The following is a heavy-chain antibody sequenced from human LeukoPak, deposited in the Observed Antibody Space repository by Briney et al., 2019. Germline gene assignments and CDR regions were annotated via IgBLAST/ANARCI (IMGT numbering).Heavy chain of an antibody. CDR1: GESVSSTGAS. J-gene: IGHJ4*01. CDR2: TYYRSQWYY. Sequence: SQTLSLTCAISGESVSSTGASWNWIRQSPSRGLEWLGRTYYRSQWYYEYALSVNSRIILAPDTSKNQFSLQLNSVAPEDTAVYYCGRGNYNFDDWGQGSLVTVSS. V-gene: IGHV6-1*01. CDR3: GRGNYNFDD. D-gene: IGHD5-24*01.